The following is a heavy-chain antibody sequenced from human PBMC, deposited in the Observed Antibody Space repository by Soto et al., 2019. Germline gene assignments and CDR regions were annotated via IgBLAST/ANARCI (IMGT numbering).Heavy chain of an antibody. J-gene: IGHJ5*02. CDR3: AREPRGNPPGVENWHYGEWFDP. V-gene: IGHV1-69*01. D-gene: IGHD1-7*01. CDR2: IIPIFGTA. Sequence: QVQLVQSGAEVKKPGSSVKVSCKASGGTFSSYAISWVRQAPGQGLEWMGGIIPIFGTANYAQKFQGRVTITADESTSTAYKELSSLRSEDTVVYYCAREPRGNPPGVENWHYGEWFDPWGQGTLVTVSS. CDR1: GGTFSSYA.